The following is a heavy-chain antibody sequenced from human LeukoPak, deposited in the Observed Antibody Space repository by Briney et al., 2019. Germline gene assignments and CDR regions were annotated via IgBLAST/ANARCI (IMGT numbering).Heavy chain of an antibody. Sequence: GGSLRLSCAASGFTFSSYAMSWVRQAPGKGLEWVSAISGSGGSTYYADSVKGRFTISRDNSKNTLYLQMNSLRAEDTAVYYCAKRHCSSTSCYTVDYYYMDVWGKGTTVTVSS. J-gene: IGHJ6*03. CDR2: ISGSGGST. D-gene: IGHD2-2*02. CDR1: GFTFSSYA. V-gene: IGHV3-23*01. CDR3: AKRHCSSTSCYTVDYYYMDV.